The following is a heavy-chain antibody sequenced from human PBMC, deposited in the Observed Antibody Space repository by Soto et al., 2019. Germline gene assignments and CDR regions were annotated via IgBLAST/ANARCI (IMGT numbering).Heavy chain of an antibody. Sequence: QVQLVQSGAEVKRPGASVKVSCKASGYTFTNYGFSWVRQAPGQGLEWMGWISGYNGNTYYAERLQGRVNXTTDTSTSTAYMELKSLRYDDTAVYYCAREGQLGYWGQGTPVTVSS. D-gene: IGHD6-6*01. CDR1: GYTFTNYG. V-gene: IGHV1-18*01. CDR2: ISGYNGNT. J-gene: IGHJ4*02. CDR3: AREGQLGY.